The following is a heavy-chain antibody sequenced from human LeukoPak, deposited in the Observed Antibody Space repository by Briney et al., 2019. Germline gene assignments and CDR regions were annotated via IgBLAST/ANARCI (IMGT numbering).Heavy chain of an antibody. V-gene: IGHV4-34*01. Sequence: PSETLSLTCAVYGGSFSGYYWSWIRQPPGKGLEWIGDISHSGSTNYNPSLKRRVTISVDTSKNQFSLNLSSVTAADTAVYYCARQTGSGLFILPGGQGTLVTVSS. J-gene: IGHJ4*02. D-gene: IGHD3/OR15-3a*01. CDR1: GGSFSGYY. CDR3: ARQTGSGLFILP. CDR2: ISHSGST.